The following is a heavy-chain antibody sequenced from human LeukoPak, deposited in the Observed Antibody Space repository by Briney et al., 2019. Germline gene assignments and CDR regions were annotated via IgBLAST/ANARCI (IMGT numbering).Heavy chain of an antibody. CDR1: GGSVSSGSYY. Sequence: SETLSLTCTVSGGSVSSGSYYWSWMRQPPGKGLEWIGYIYYGGSTNYNPSLKSRVTISVDTSKNRFSLKLSSVTAADTAVYYCARARYFDPGSIVDPWGQGTLVTVSS. J-gene: IGHJ5*02. D-gene: IGHD3-9*01. V-gene: IGHV4-61*01. CDR3: ARARYFDPGSIVDP. CDR2: IYYGGST.